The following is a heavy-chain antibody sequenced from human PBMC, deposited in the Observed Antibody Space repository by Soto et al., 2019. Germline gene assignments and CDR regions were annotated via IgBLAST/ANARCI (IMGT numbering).Heavy chain of an antibody. D-gene: IGHD1-26*01. CDR2: INPSSGAT. CDR3: ARGLYSGSPSSALDR. J-gene: IGHJ5*02. V-gene: IGHV1-2*02. Sequence: KVSCKTSGYTFSAYYIHWVRQAPGQGLEWLGWINPSSGATKYSHNLRGRITMTRDMSISSIYLQLSGLRSDDTALYSCARGLYSGSPSSALDRWGMGTLVTVSS. CDR1: GYTFSAYY.